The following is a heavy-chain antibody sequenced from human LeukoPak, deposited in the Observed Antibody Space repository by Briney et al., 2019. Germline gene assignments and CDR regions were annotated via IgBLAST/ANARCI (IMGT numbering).Heavy chain of an antibody. CDR3: ARHGPTTVTSLDY. CDR1: GYSISSGYH. CDR2: IYHSGST. V-gene: IGHV4-38-2*02. J-gene: IGHJ4*02. Sequence: SETLSLTCTVSGYSISSGYHWGWIRQPPGKGLEWIGSIYHSGSTYYNPSLKSRVTISVDTSKNQFSLKLSSATAADTAVYYCARHGPTTVTSLDYWGQGTLVTVSS. D-gene: IGHD4-17*01.